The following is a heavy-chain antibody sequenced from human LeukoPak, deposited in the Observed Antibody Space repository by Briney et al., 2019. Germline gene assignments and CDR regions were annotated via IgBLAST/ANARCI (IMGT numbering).Heavy chain of an antibody. J-gene: IGHJ4*02. D-gene: IGHD3-10*01. Sequence: PGGSLRLSCTASGFTFGDYAMSWVRQAPGKGLEWVGFIRSNTYGGTTEYAASVKGRFTISRDDSKSIAYLQMNSLKTEDTAVYYCTRYRGFFDYWGQGTLVTVSS. CDR3: TRYRGFFDY. V-gene: IGHV3-49*04. CDR1: GFTFGDYA. CDR2: IRSNTYGGTT.